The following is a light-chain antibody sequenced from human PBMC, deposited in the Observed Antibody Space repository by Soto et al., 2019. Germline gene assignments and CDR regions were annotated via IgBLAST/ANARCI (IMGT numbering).Light chain of an antibody. CDR2: EVR. Sequence: QSALTQPASVSGSAGQSITISCSGTMRDVGAYNLVSWYQQHPGTAPKLIIYEVRNRPSGISSRFSGSRSGNTASLTISGLQSEEEGDYYCSAYTARSPLVFGGGTKLAVL. CDR1: MRDVGAYNL. CDR3: SAYTARSPLV. J-gene: IGLJ3*02. V-gene: IGLV2-14*01.